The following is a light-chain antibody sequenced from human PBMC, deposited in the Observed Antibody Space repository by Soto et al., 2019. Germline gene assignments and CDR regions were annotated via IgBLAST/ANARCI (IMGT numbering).Light chain of an antibody. CDR3: QQSYSTPRT. J-gene: IGKJ1*01. Sequence: EIVMTQSPATLSVSAGERATLYCRASQSVSSNLAWYQQKPGQAPRLLIYGASTRATGIPSRFSGSGSGTDFTLTISSLQPEDFATYYCQQSYSTPRTFGQGTKVDIK. CDR2: GAS. V-gene: IGKV3D-15*01. CDR1: QSVSSN.